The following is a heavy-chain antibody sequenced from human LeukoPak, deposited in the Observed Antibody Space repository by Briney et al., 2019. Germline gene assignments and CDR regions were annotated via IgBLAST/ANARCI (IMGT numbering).Heavy chain of an antibody. Sequence: ASVKVSCKASGGTFSSYAISWVRQAPGQGLEWMGRIIPIFGTANYAQKFQGRVTITTDESTSTAYMELSSLRSGDTAVYYCARDRYYYDSSGLGLFDLWGRGTLVTVSS. D-gene: IGHD3-22*01. V-gene: IGHV1-69*05. CDR1: GGTFSSYA. CDR3: ARDRYYYDSSGLGLFDL. CDR2: IIPIFGTA. J-gene: IGHJ2*01.